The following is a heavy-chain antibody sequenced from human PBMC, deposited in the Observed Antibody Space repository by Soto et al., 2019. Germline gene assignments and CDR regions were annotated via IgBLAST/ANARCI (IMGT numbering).Heavy chain of an antibody. D-gene: IGHD3-22*01. CDR2: IIPIFGTA. J-gene: IGHJ5*02. V-gene: IGHV1-69*13. CDR1: GGTFSSYA. Sequence: SVKVSCKASGGTFSSYAISWVRQAPGQGLEWMGGIIPIFGTANYAQKFQGRVTITADESTSTAYMELSSLRSEDTAVYYCARDPASYSSYYDSSGYWFDPWGQ. CDR3: ARDPASYSSYYDSSGYWFDP.